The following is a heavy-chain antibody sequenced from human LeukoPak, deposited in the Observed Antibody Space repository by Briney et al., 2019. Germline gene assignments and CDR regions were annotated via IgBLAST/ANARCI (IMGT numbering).Heavy chain of an antibody. CDR2: IYGEST. Sequence: SETLSLTCTVSDDSISTSGYYWGWIRQPPGKGLEWIGTIYGESTYYNPALKSRVTILRDTSKNQFSLKLSSVTAADTAVYYCARGPTHYDILTGYYPIYFDYWGQGTLVTVSS. CDR1: DDSISTSGYY. J-gene: IGHJ4*02. CDR3: ARGPTHYDILTGYYPIYFDY. V-gene: IGHV4-39*07. D-gene: IGHD3-9*01.